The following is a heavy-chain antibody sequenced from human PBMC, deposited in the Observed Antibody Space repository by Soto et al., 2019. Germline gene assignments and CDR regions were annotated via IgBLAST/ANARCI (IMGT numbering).Heavy chain of an antibody. CDR1: GGTFSSYA. CDR2: IIPIFGTA. Sequence: QVQLVQSGAEVKKPGSSVKVSCKASGGTFSSYAISWVRQAPGQGLEWMGGIIPIFGTANYAQKFQGRVTITADESTSTAYMELSSLRSEDTAVYYCARQRIAVAGRPFDYWGQGTLVTVSS. D-gene: IGHD6-19*01. J-gene: IGHJ4*02. CDR3: ARQRIAVAGRPFDY. V-gene: IGHV1-69*01.